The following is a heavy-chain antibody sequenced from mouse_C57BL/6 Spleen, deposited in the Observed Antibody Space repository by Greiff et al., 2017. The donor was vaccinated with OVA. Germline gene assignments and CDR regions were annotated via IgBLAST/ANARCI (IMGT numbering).Heavy chain of an antibody. CDR3: AREWGTGYFDY. Sequence: EVMLVESGGGLVKPGGSLKLSCAASGFTFSSYAMSWVRQTPEKRLEWVATISDGGSYTYYPDNVKGRFTISRDNAKNNLYLQMSHLKSEDTAMYYCAREWGTGYFDYWGQGTTLTVSS. CDR1: GFTFSSYA. V-gene: IGHV5-4*01. D-gene: IGHD3-3*01. J-gene: IGHJ2*01. CDR2: ISDGGSYT.